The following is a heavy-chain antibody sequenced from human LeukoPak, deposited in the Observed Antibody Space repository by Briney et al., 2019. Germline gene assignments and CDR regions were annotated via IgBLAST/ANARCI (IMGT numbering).Heavy chain of an antibody. Sequence: KPGGSLRLSCAASGFPFSGYSMNWVRQAPRKGLEWVSYISSSSDAIYYADSVKGRFTISRDNAKNSLYLQMNSLRAEDTAVYYCARNYYCDWWGQGTLVTVSS. CDR1: GFPFSGYS. D-gene: IGHD3-22*01. V-gene: IGHV3-21*05. J-gene: IGHJ4*02. CDR2: ISSSSDAI. CDR3: ARNYYCDW.